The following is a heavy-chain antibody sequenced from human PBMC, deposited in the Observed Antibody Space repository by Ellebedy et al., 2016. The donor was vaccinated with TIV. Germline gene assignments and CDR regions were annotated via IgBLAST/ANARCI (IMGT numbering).Heavy chain of an antibody. CDR2: IYTSEST. D-gene: IGHD3-22*01. V-gene: IGHV4-4*07. J-gene: IGHJ3*02. CDR3: ATSYDSSGYYDDDAFDI. Sequence: MPGGSLRLSCTVSGGSITTHYWSWIRQPAGKGLEWIGHIYTSESTNYNPSLKSRVTMSADTSKNQFSLKLSSVTAADTAVYYCATSYDSSGYYDDDAFDIWGQGTMVTVSS. CDR1: GGSITTHY.